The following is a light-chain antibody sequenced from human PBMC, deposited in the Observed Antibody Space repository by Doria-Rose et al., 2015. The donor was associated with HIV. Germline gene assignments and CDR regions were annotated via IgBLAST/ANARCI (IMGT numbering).Light chain of an antibody. CDR3: QQSYSTVPFT. J-gene: IGKJ3*01. CDR1: QSIGSH. V-gene: IGKV1-39*01. Sequence: VTITCRASQSIGSHSSWYRQKAGKAPELLIYRTSTLHSGVPSRFSGSGSGTDFTLTITSLQSEDFGIYFCQQSYSTVPFTFGPGTKVEVK. CDR2: RTS.